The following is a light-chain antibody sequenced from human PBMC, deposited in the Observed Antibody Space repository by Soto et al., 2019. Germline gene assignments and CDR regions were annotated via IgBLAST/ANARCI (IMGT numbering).Light chain of an antibody. CDR2: GAS. J-gene: IGKJ2*01. CDR3: QQYNNWMYT. CDR1: QTISSD. V-gene: IGKV3-15*01. Sequence: EIVMTHSPATLSVSAGEGATLSCRASQTISSDLAWYQQKPGQAPRLLIYGASIRAAGIPARFSGSGSGTEFTLSISSLQSEDFAIYYCQQYNNWMYTFGQGTKLEIK.